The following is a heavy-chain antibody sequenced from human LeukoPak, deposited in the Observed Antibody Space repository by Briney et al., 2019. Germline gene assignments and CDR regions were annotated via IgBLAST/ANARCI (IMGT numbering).Heavy chain of an antibody. CDR3: TTDGVGVEGATYDN. CDR2: IKAKAHGGTI. Sequence: GGSLRLSCAASGFTFINAWMDWVRQAPGKGLEWVGRIKAKAHGGTIEYAAPVKGRFTISRDDSKNTLYLQVNSLKTEDTAVYYCTTDGVGVEGATYDNWGQGTLVSVSS. V-gene: IGHV3-15*01. CDR1: GFTFINAW. D-gene: IGHD1-26*01. J-gene: IGHJ4*02.